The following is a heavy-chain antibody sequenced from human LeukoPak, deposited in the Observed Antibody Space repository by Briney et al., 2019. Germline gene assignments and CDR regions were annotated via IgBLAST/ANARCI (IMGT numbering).Heavy chain of an antibody. D-gene: IGHD4-17*01. CDR3: ARSSSGLDYGDYYFDY. CDR1: GGSITTYY. V-gene: IGHV4-59*01. J-gene: IGHJ4*02. Sequence: PSETLSPTCTVSGGSITTYYWSWIRQPPGKALEWIGYVYYSGRTNYNPSLKSRVTISVDTSKNQFSLKLTTVTAADTAVYYCARSSSGLDYGDYYFDYWGQGTLVTVFS. CDR2: VYYSGRT.